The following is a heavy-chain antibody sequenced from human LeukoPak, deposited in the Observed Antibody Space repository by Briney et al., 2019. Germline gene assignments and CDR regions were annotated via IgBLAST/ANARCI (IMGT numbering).Heavy chain of an antibody. CDR1: GGSFSTYY. CDR2: IYYSGST. V-gene: IGHV4-59*01. CDR3: ASRSSIWSGYQDTLYYFDS. J-gene: IGHJ4*02. D-gene: IGHD3-3*01. Sequence: NASETLSLTCAVHGGSFSTYYWSWIRQPPGKRLEWIGHIYYSGSTNYNPSLKSRVTISVDTSKDQFSLKLSSVTAADTAVYYCASRSSIWSGYQDTLYYFDSWGQGTLVTVSS.